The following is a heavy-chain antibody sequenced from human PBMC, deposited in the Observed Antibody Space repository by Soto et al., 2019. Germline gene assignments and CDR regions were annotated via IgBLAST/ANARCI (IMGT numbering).Heavy chain of an antibody. D-gene: IGHD3-22*01. CDR1: GGSISSSSYY. CDR3: MLGSGWKDFDY. V-gene: IGHV4-39*01. CDR2: IYYSGST. J-gene: IGHJ4*02. Sequence: PSETLSLTCPVSGGSISSSSYYWGWIRQPPGKGLEWIGNIYYSGSTFYNPSLKSRLTISVDTSKNQFSLKLSSVTAADTAVYYCMLGSGWKDFDYWGQGTLVTVSS.